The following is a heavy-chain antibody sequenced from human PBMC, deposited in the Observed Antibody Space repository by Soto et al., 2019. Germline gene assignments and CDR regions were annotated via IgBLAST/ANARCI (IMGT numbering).Heavy chain of an antibody. D-gene: IGHD3-10*01. V-gene: IGHV3-23*01. Sequence: GGSLRLFCAASGFTFSSYAMSWVRQAPGKGLEWVSAISGSGGSTYYADSVKGRFTISRDNSKNTLYLQMNSLRAEDTAVYYCSRSTMVRGVKSQFDYWGQGTLVTVSS. CDR1: GFTFSSYA. J-gene: IGHJ4*02. CDR3: SRSTMVRGVKSQFDY. CDR2: ISGSGGST.